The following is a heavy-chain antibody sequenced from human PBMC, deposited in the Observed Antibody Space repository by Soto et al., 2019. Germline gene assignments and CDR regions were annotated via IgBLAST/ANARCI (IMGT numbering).Heavy chain of an antibody. Sequence: SETLSLTCTVSGGSISSGGYYWSWIRQHPGKGLEWIGYIYYSGSTYYNPSLKSRVTISVDTSKNQFSLKLSSVTAADTAVYYCARGGGSYYDFWSGPPRWFDPWGQGTLVTVSS. D-gene: IGHD3-3*01. CDR1: GGSISSGGYY. CDR2: IYYSGST. CDR3: ARGGGSYYDFWSGPPRWFDP. V-gene: IGHV4-31*03. J-gene: IGHJ5*02.